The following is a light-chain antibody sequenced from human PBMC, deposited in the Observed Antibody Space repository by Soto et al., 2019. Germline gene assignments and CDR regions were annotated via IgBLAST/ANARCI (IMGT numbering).Light chain of an antibody. CDR2: ATC. CDR1: QNVNTRY. V-gene: IGKV3-20*01. J-gene: IGKJ2*01. CDR3: QHYDVSDRYI. Sequence: EIVLTQSPGTLSLSPGERATLSCRASQNVNTRYSAWYQQRPGQAPKLLIYATCSRATGIPDRFSGSGSGSDSTLSTSRLERVDFAVYYCQHYDVSDRYIFGQGTKVEIK.